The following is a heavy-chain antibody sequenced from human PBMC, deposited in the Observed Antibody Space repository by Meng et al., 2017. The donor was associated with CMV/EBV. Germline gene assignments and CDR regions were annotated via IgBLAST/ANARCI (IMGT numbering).Heavy chain of an antibody. V-gene: IGHV4-34*01. Sequence: QVLQRRWGAGLLKPSETLSLTCAADGGSFSGYYWSWIRQPPGKGLEWIGEINHSGSTNYNPSLKSRVTISVDTSKNQFSLKLSSVTAADTAVYYCARGVGGWFDPWGQGTLVTVSS. D-gene: IGHD1-26*01. CDR2: INHSGST. J-gene: IGHJ5*02. CDR3: ARGVGGWFDP. CDR1: GGSFSGYY.